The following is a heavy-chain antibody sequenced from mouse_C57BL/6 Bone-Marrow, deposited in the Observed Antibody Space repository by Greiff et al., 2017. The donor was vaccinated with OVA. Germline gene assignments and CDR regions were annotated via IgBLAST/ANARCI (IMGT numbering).Heavy chain of an antibody. CDR1: GYTFTSYW. J-gene: IGHJ2*01. V-gene: IGHV1-64*01. CDR2: IHPNSGST. CDR3: ARLRLRRGDYFDY. Sequence: QVQLKQPGAELVKPGASVKLSCKASGYTFTSYWMHWVKQRPGQGLEWIGMIHPNSGSTNYNEKFKSKATLTVDKSSSTAYMQLSSLTSEDSAVYYCARLRLRRGDYFDYWGQGTTRTVSS. D-gene: IGHD2-4*01.